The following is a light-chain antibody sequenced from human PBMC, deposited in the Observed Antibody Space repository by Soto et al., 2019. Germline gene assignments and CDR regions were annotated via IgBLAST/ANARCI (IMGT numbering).Light chain of an antibody. V-gene: IGKV3-15*01. CDR1: QSVRSN. J-gene: IGKJ5*01. Sequence: EIVMTQPPATLSLSPGERATVSCRASQSVRSNLAWYQQKPGQAPRLLIYGASTRATGIPARFSGSGSGTEFTLTISSLQSEDFAVYYCQQYNNWPPITFGQGTRLEIK. CDR2: GAS. CDR3: QQYNNWPPIT.